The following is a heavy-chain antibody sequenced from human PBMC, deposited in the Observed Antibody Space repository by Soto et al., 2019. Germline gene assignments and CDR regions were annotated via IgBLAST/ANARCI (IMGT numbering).Heavy chain of an antibody. CDR3: ASTIRLGYCSGGSCYFGFY. CDR2: INHSGST. D-gene: IGHD2-15*01. CDR1: GGSFSGYY. V-gene: IGHV4-34*10. J-gene: IGHJ4*02. Sequence: PSETLSLTCAVYGGSFSGYYWSWIRQPPGKGLEWIGEINHSGSTNYNPSLRSRITMSVDTSKNQFYLKLSSVTAADTAVYYCASTIRLGYCSGGSCYFGFYWGQGTLVTVSS.